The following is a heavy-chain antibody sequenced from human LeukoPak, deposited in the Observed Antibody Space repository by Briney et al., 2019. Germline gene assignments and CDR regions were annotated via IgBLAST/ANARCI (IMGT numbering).Heavy chain of an antibody. J-gene: IGHJ5*02. CDR1: GGSFSGYY. CDR2: INHSGST. CDR3: ARGPWYSSSWYGWFDP. D-gene: IGHD6-13*01. V-gene: IGHV4-34*01. Sequence: SETLSLTCAVYGGSFSGYYWSWIRQPPGKGLEWIGEINHSGSTNYNPSLKSRVTISVDTSKNQSSLQLRSVSAADTAVYYCARGPWYSSSWYGWFDPWGQGTLVTVSS.